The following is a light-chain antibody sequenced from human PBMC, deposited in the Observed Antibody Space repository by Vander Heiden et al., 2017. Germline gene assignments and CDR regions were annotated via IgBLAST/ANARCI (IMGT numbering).Light chain of an antibody. CDR3: QSQDSNMSAEV. V-gene: IGLV1-40*01. CDR1: TSNVGAGYD. Sequence: HSVLTPPPPVSRAPGQRVTISCTGSTSNVGAGYDEHGYQQLPRTAHKPLMDGNKNRPSGVADRVPCSKSGTSATAALTGLQAEDKAEDDCQSQDSNMSAEVFGRGTKVTVL. J-gene: IGLJ1*01. CDR2: GNK.